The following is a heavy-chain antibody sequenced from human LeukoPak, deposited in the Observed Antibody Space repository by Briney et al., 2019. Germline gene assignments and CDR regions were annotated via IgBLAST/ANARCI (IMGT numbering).Heavy chain of an antibody. CDR1: GYDFTKYW. D-gene: IGHD6-19*01. CDR3: ARQTSAWYEDNWFDS. CDR2: IYPRESET. J-gene: IGHJ5*01. Sequence: GESLKISCKASGYDFTKYWIGWVRQMPGKGLEWMGIIYPRESETKYSPSFQGQVTISVDKSITTAYLLWSSLKASDSAMYYCARQTSAWYEDNWFDSWGQGTLVTVSS. V-gene: IGHV5-51*01.